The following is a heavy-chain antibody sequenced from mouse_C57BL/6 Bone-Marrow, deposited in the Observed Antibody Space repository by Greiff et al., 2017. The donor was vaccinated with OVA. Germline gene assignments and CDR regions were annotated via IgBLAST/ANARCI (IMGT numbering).Heavy chain of an antibody. CDR2: IYPRSGNT. CDR3: ARGWLRRHYAMDD. Sequence: VQRVESGAELARPGASVKLSCKASGYTFTSYGISWVKQRTGQGLEWIGEIYPRSGNTYYNEKFKGKATLTADKSSSTAYMELRSLTSEDSAVYFCARGWLRRHYAMDDWGQGTSVTVSS. V-gene: IGHV1-81*01. CDR1: GYTFTSYG. J-gene: IGHJ4*01. D-gene: IGHD2-2*01.